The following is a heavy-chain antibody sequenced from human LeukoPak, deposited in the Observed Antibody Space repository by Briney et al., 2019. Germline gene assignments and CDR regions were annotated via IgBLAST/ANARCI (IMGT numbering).Heavy chain of an antibody. CDR1: GGSISSNNCY. CDR3: ARVLSASESLSYFDY. CDR2: IYYSAST. V-gene: IGHV4-30-4*08. Sequence: SRTLSLTCTVSGGSISSNNCYWAWIRQPPGKGLEWIGYIYYSASTTYSPSLKSRVSMSLDTSKNQFSLKLSSVIAADTAVYYCARVLSASESLSYFDYWGQGTLVTVS. D-gene: IGHD1-14*01. J-gene: IGHJ4*02.